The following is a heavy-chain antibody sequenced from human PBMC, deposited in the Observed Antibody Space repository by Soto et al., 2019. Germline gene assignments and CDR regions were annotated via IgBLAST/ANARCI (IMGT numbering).Heavy chain of an antibody. J-gene: IGHJ4*02. CDR2: IYTSGST. CDR3: ARAYDSSGYYYVDYFDY. D-gene: IGHD3-22*01. CDR1: GCSISSYY. V-gene: IGHV4-4*07. Sequence: SETLSLTCTVTGCSISSYYWSSVRQPAWKGLEWIGRIYTSGSTNYKPSLKSRVTMSVDTSKDQFSMKLSSVTAADTAVYYCARAYDSSGYYYVDYFDYWGQGTLVTVS.